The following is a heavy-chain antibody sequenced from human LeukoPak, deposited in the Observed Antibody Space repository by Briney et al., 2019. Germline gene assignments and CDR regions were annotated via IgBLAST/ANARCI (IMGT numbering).Heavy chain of an antibody. CDR1: GFTFSNYW. CDR2: IKQDGSEK. D-gene: IGHD3-9*01. V-gene: IGHV3-7*05. Sequence: GGSLRLSCAASGFTFSNYWMSWVRQAPGKGLEWVANIKQDGSEKYYVDSVKGRFTISRDNAKNSLYLQMNSLRAEDTAVYYCAREERYFDWLSPWFDPWGQGTLVTVSS. CDR3: AREERYFDWLSPWFDP. J-gene: IGHJ5*02.